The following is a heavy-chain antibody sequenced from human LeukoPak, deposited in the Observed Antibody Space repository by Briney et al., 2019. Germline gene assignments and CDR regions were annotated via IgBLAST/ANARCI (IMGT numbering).Heavy chain of an antibody. D-gene: IGHD4-17*01. CDR1: GIKCSSYG. Sequence: GWSLGRASATTGIKCSSYGMNWVRHAPGKGLKEVEVISYDGSSKYYADSVKGRFTIFRDNSKNTLFLQMNSLRADDTAVFYCAKDGGFYGENLDYWGQGTLVTVYS. V-gene: IGHV3-30*18. CDR3: AKDGGFYGENLDY. J-gene: IGHJ4*02. CDR2: ISYDGSSK.